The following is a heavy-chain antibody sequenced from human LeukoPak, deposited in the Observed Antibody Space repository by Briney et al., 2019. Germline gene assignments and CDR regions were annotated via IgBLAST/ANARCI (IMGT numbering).Heavy chain of an antibody. Sequence: GASVKVSCKASGGTFSSYAISWVRQAPGQGLEWMGGIIPIFGTANYAQKFQGRVTITADESTSTAYMELSSLRSEDTAVYYCARDHSGSYNIAEYFQHWGQGTLVTVSS. D-gene: IGHD1-26*01. J-gene: IGHJ1*01. CDR2: IIPIFGTA. CDR1: GGTFSSYA. V-gene: IGHV1-69*01. CDR3: ARDHSGSYNIAEYFQH.